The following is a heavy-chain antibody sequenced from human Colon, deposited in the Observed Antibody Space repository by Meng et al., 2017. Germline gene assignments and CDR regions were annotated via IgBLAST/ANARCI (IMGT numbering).Heavy chain of an antibody. Sequence: QVQLQESGPGLVKPSQTLSLTCTVSGDSISSDSHYCSWIRQPPGKGLEWIGSIGHSGFTYYTPSLKSRVTVSIDTSRNQFSLWLTSVTAADTAVYYCVRSSGWVKTGFDPWGQGTLVTVSS. CDR3: VRSSGWVKTGFDP. V-gene: IGHV4-39*01. D-gene: IGHD6-19*01. CDR2: IGHSGFT. CDR1: GDSISSDSHY. J-gene: IGHJ5*02.